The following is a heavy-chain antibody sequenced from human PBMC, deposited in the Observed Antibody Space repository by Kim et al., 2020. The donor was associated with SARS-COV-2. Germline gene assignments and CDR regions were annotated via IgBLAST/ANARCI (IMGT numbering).Heavy chain of an antibody. V-gene: IGHV4-39*07. CDR3: ARDRIRGVITFLDAFDI. D-gene: IGHD3-10*01. Sequence: SETLSLTCTVSGGSISSSSYYWGWIRQPPGKGLEWIGSIYYSGSTYYNPSLKSRVTISVDTSKNQFSLKLSSVTAADTAVYYCARDRIRGVITFLDAFDIWGQGTMVTVSS. CDR2: IYYSGST. CDR1: GGSISSSSYY. J-gene: IGHJ3*02.